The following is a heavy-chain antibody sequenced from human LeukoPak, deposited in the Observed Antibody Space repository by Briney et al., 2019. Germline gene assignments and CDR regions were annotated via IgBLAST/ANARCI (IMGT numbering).Heavy chain of an antibody. V-gene: IGHV1-2*02. Sequence: GASVQVSCQASGYPFTDYYMHWVRQAPGQGLEWMGWINPNSGGTSYAQNSQGRVTMTRDTSISTAYMELSRLRSDDTAIYYCARDLEVWGQGTLVAVSS. J-gene: IGHJ4*02. CDR1: GYPFTDYY. CDR3: ARDLEV. CDR2: INPNSGGT.